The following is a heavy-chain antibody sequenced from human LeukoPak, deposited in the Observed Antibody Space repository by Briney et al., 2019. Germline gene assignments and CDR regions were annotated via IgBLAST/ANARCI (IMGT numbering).Heavy chain of an antibody. CDR2: IYYSGST. D-gene: IGHD2-2*02. V-gene: IGHV4-59*01. Sequence: SETLSLTCTVSGGSISSNYWSWIRQPPGKGLEWIGYIYYSGSTNYNPSLKSRVTISVDTSKNQFSLKLSSVTAADTAVYYCARGVWYCSSTSCYTGTYYYYGMDVWGQGTTVTVSS. CDR3: ARGVWYCSSTSCYTGTYYYYGMDV. CDR1: GGSISSNY. J-gene: IGHJ6*02.